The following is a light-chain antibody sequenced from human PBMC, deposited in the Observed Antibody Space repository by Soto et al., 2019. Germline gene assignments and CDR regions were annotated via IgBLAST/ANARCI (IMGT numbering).Light chain of an antibody. J-gene: IGLJ2*01. CDR1: SSNIGAGYD. CDR3: QSYDSSLRV. Sequence: QSVPTQPPSVSGAPGQRVTISCTGSSSNIGAGYDVHWYQQLPGTAPKLLIYGNSNRPSGVPDRFSGSKSGTSASLAITGLQAEDEADYYCQSYDSSLRVFGGGTQLTVL. CDR2: GNS. V-gene: IGLV1-40*01.